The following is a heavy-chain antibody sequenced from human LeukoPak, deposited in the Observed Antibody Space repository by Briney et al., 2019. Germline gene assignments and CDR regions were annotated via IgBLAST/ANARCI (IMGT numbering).Heavy chain of an antibody. J-gene: IGHJ4*02. V-gene: IGHV1-2*02. CDR2: INPKSGST. D-gene: IGHD2-21*01. Sequence: ASVKVSCKASGYTFTGYYIHWVRQAPGQGLEWVGWINPKSGSTSYAQKFQGRVTMTRNTSTSTVYMELSSLRSEDTAVYYCARARLWWDVSDYWGQGTLVTVSS. CDR3: ARARLWWDVSDY. CDR1: GYTFTGYY.